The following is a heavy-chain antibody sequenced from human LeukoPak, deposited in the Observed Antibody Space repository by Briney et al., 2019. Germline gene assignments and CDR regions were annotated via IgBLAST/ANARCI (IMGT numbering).Heavy chain of an antibody. J-gene: IGHJ6*03. CDR3: ARGRSSGWPARLDYYYYMDV. CDR2: IIPIFGTA. D-gene: IGHD6-19*01. V-gene: IGHV1-69*13. CDR1: GGTFSSYA. Sequence: SVKVSCKASGGTFSSYAISWVRQAPGQGLEWMGGIIPIFGTANYAQKFQGRVTITADESTSTAYMELSSLRSEDTAVYYCARGRSSGWPARLDYYYYMDVWGKGTTVTVSS.